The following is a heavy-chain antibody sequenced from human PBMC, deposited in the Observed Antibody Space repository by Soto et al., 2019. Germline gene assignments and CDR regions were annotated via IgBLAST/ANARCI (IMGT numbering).Heavy chain of an antibody. CDR3: GRLEGLATISSYFDY. J-gene: IGHJ4*02. Sequence: SSETLSLTCTVSGGSVSSIIYYWGWVRQPPGKGLEWIGSVYYSGSTYYNPSLESRVTISVDKSKNQFSLKLMSLSAADTAVSYCGRLEGLATISSYFDYWGQGALVTVSS. CDR1: GGSVSSIIYY. D-gene: IGHD3-9*01. V-gene: IGHV4-39*01. CDR2: VYYSGST.